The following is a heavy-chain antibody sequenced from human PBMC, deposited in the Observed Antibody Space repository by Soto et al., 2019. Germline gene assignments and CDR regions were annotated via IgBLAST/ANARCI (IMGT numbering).Heavy chain of an antibody. CDR3: ARGHEFGCNSDAYDI. D-gene: IGHD3-10*01. CDR1: GGNFRSES. Sequence: QVQLVQSGAAVKKPGSSVKVSYKASGGNFRSESINWVRQAPGQGLEGMGGIIPFFGTSDYAQKFQGRLRITADESTTTAYMEVSSRRSHDTAVYYCARGHEFGCNSDAYDIWGQGTMVTVSS. J-gene: IGHJ3*02. V-gene: IGHV1-69*12. CDR2: IIPFFGTS.